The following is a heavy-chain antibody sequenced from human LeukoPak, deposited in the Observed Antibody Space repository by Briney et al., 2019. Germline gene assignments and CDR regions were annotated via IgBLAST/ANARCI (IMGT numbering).Heavy chain of an antibody. V-gene: IGHV3-74*01. J-gene: IGHJ4*02. CDR3: ARQYSSSSEFDY. Sequence: GGSLRLSCAASGFTLSNYWMHWVRHAPGKGLVWVSRINSDGTTTSSADSVKGRFTISRDNAKNTLYLQMNSLRAEDTAVYYCARQYSSSSEFDYWGQGTLVTVSS. CDR2: INSDGTTT. D-gene: IGHD6-6*01. CDR1: GFTLSNYW.